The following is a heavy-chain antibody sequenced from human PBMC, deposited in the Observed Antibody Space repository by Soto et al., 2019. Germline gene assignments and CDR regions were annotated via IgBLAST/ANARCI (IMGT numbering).Heavy chain of an antibody. D-gene: IGHD5-12*01. J-gene: IGHJ4*02. CDR2: IKQGGSEK. CDR1: GFTFSSYW. CDR3: PRELYSGYDSLDY. V-gene: IGHV3-7*01. Sequence: PGGSLRLSCAASGFTFSSYWMSWVRQAPGKGLEWVANIKQGGSEKYYVDSVEGRFTISRDNAKNSLYLQMNSLRAEDTAVYYCPRELYSGYDSLDYWGQGTLVTVYS.